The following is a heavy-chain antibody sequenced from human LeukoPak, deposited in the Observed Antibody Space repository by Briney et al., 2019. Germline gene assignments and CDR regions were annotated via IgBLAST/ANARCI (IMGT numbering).Heavy chain of an antibody. J-gene: IGHJ3*02. CDR2: IWTDGINK. Sequence: GGSLRLSCAASGFTFRNYGMHWVRQAPGKGLEWVAVIWTDGINKYYADSVKGRFTTSRDNFKNTLFLQMNDLRAEDTAVYYCAKERVRFDAFDIWGQGTVVSVSS. CDR3: AKERVRFDAFDI. V-gene: IGHV3-33*06. CDR1: GFTFRNYG.